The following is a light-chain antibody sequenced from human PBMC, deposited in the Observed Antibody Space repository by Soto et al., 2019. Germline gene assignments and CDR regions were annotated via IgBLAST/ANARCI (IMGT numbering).Light chain of an antibody. Sequence: EIVMTQSPSTLSVSLGDRATLSCRASQSVSSNLSCYQQKPVQARRLLIYVASTRATVGPARFSGSGSGTEVTLPISSRQSADDAVYYCHQYNKSYPETFGQGTKVDIK. CDR2: VAS. V-gene: IGKV3-15*01. CDR1: QSVSSN. CDR3: HQYNKSYPET. J-gene: IGKJ1*01.